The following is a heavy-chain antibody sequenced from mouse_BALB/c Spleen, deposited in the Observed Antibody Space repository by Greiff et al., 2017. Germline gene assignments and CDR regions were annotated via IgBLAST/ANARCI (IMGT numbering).Heavy chain of an antibody. CDR2: INPSTGYT. CDR3: ARGFNVYAMDY. CDR1: GYTFTSYW. V-gene: IGHV1-7*01. J-gene: IGHJ2*01. Sequence: VKLQQSGAELAKPGASVKMSCKASGYTFTSYWMHWVKQRPGQGLEWIGYINPSTGYTEYNQKFKDKATLTADKSSSTAYMQLSSLTSEDSAVYYCARGFNVYAMDYWGQGTTLTVSS. D-gene: IGHD1-1*01.